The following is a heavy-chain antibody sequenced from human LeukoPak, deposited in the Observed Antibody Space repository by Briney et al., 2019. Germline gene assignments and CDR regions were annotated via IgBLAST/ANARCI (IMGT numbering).Heavy chain of an antibody. CDR2: INHSGST. Sequence: KASETLSITCAVYGGSFSGYYWSWIRQPPGKGLEWIGEINHSGSTNYNPSLKSRVTISVDTSKNQFSLKLSSVTAADTAVYYCARESGYDKYYPFDPWGQGTLVTVSS. CDR3: ARESGYDKYYPFDP. CDR1: GGSFSGYY. J-gene: IGHJ5*02. D-gene: IGHD5-12*01. V-gene: IGHV4-34*01.